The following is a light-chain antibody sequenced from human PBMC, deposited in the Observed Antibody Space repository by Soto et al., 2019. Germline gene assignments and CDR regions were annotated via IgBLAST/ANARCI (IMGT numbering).Light chain of an antibody. V-gene: IGKV3-11*01. J-gene: IGKJ5*01. Sequence: EIVLTQSPVTLSLSPGERATLSCRASQSVGSYLAWLQQKPGQAPRLLIYDASKRATGIPGRFSGSGSGTDFFLTIISLEPEDFEFYYCQQRLDSITFGQGTRLEIK. CDR3: QQRLDSIT. CDR2: DAS. CDR1: QSVGSY.